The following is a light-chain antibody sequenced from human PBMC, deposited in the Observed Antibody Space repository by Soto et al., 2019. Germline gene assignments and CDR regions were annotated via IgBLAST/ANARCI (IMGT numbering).Light chain of an antibody. V-gene: IGLV2-14*03. J-gene: IGLJ1*01. CDR2: GVT. CDR1: SSDFSSYDY. Sequence: QSALTQPPSVSGSPGQSVTISCAGTSSDFSSYDYVSWYQQHPGRAPRLLIHGVTTRPSGISGRFSASKSGLTASLTISGLQPEDEADYYCSSFTSNRIYVFGPGTKVTVL. CDR3: SSFTSNRIYV.